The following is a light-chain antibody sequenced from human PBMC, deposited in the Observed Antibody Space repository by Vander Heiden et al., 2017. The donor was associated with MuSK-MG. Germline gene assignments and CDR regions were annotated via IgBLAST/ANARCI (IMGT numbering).Light chain of an antibody. V-gene: IGKV3-20*01. J-gene: IGKJ5*01. CDR3: QQDASSLIT. CDR1: QSVSSSY. Sequence: IVLTLSPGTLSLSPGERATLSCRASQSVSSSYLASYQQRPGQAPRLLIYGASSRATGIPDRLSGSGSGTDFTLTIIILDPEHFAVYYCQQDASSLITFGPGTRLEIK. CDR2: GAS.